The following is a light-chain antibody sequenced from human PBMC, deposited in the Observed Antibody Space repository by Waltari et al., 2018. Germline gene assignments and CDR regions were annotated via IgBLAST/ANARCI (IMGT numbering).Light chain of an antibody. CDR3: QKYEALPAT. V-gene: IGKV3-20*01. J-gene: IGKJ1*01. CDR2: GAS. Sequence: EIVVTQSPGPLSLSPGERATLSCRASQSVGRYLALYQQKPGQAPRLLIYGASTRATGIPDRFSGSGSETDFSLIISSLEPEDFAVYFCQKYEALPATFGQGTKVEIK. CDR1: QSVGRY.